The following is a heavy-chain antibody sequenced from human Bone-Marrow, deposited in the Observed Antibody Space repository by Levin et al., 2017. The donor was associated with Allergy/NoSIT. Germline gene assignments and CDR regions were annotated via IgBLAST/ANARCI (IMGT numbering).Heavy chain of an antibody. V-gene: IGHV3-9*01. J-gene: IGHJ6*02. CDR2: ISWNSGSI. Sequence: GGSLRLSCAASGFTFDDYAMHWVRQAPGKGLEWVSGISWNSGSIGYADSVKGRFTISRDNAKNSLYLQMNSLRAEDTALYYCAKDIHSSDYYYYGMDVWGQGTTVTVSS. CDR3: AKDIHSSDYYYYGMDV. CDR1: GFTFDDYA. D-gene: IGHD6-19*01.